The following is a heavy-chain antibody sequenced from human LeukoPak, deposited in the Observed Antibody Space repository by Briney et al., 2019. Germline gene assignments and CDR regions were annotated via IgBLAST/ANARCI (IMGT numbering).Heavy chain of an antibody. D-gene: IGHD3-22*01. CDR3: ARDSRRYYYDSSGYYLFDY. CDR1: GFTFSSYT. Sequence: SGGSLRLSCAASGFTFSSYTMNWVRQAPGKGLEWVSYISSSSSTIYYADSVKGRFTISRDNAKNSLYLQMNSLRAEDTAVYYCARDSRRYYYDSSGYYLFDYWGQGTLVTVSS. J-gene: IGHJ4*02. CDR2: ISSSSSTI. V-gene: IGHV3-48*01.